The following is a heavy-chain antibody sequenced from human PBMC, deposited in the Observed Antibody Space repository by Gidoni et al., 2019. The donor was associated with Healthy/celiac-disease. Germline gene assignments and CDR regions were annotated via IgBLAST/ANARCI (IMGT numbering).Heavy chain of an antibody. D-gene: IGHD3-10*01. Sequence: EVQLLESGGGLVQPGGSLRLSCAASGFTFSSYAMSWVRQAPGKGLGWVSAISGSGGSTYYADSVKGRFTISRDNSKNTLYLQMNSLRAEDTAVYYCAKVTWFGELLSPSDPGYYFDYWGQGTLVTVSS. CDR3: AKVTWFGELLSPSDPGYYFDY. V-gene: IGHV3-23*01. CDR2: ISGSGGST. CDR1: GFTFSSYA. J-gene: IGHJ4*02.